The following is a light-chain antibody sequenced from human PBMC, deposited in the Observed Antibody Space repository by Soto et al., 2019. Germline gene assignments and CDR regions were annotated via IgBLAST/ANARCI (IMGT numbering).Light chain of an antibody. CDR2: WAS. CDR1: QSVLSSSNNKNY. J-gene: IGKJ1*01. Sequence: DIVMTQSPDSLAVSLGERATINCKSSQSVLSSSNNKNYLAWYQQKPGQPPNLLIYWASTRESGIPDRFSGSGSGTDFTLTISSLQAEDVAVYYCQQYYSTPRTFGQGTKVEIK. CDR3: QQYYSTPRT. V-gene: IGKV4-1*01.